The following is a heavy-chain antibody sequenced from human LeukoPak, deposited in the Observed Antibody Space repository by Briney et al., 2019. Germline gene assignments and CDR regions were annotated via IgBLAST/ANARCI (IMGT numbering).Heavy chain of an antibody. CDR2: IYYSGST. D-gene: IGHD1-7*01. J-gene: IGHJ6*03. V-gene: IGHV4-39*07. CDR1: GGSISSSSYY. CDR3: AREQEGNYHRYYYYYFYMDV. Sequence: SESLSLTCTVSGGSISSSSYYWGWIRQPPGKGLEWIGSIYYSGSTYYNASLKSRVTISVDTSKNQFSLKLSSVTAADTAVYYCAREQEGNYHRYYYYYFYMDVWGKGTTVTVSS.